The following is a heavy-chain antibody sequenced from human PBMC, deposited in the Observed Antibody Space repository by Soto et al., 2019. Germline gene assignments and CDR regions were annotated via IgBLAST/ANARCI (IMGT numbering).Heavy chain of an antibody. V-gene: IGHV3-21*01. J-gene: IGHJ5*02. CDR1: GFTFSSYS. CDR2: ISSSSSYI. Sequence: GGSLRLSCAASGFTFSSYSMNWVRQAPGKGLEWVSSISSSSSYIYYADSVKGRFTISRDNAKNSLYLQMNSLRAEDTAVYYCARDLGSRGNTMVRGTGGWFDPWGQGTLVTVSS. D-gene: IGHD3-10*01. CDR3: ARDLGSRGNTMVRGTGGWFDP.